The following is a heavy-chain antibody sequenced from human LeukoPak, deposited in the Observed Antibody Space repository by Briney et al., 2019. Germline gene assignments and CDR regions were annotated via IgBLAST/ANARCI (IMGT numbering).Heavy chain of an antibody. CDR3: ARDPPFSSGWSQNHFDY. V-gene: IGHV3-30*04. CDR1: GFTFDDFA. D-gene: IGHD6-19*01. Sequence: PGGSPRLSCAPSGFTFDDFAMHWVRQAPGKGLEWVALISYDGGNKNYADSVKGRFTISRDNSKNTLYLHMNSLRPEDTAVYYCARDPPFSSGWSQNHFDYWGQGTLVTVSS. CDR2: ISYDGGNK. J-gene: IGHJ4*02.